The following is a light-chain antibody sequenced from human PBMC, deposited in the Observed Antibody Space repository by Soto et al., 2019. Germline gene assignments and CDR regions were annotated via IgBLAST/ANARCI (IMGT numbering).Light chain of an antibody. V-gene: IGKV3-20*01. J-gene: IGKJ1*01. CDR2: GAS. Sequence: DIVLAQSPGTLSLSPGKRATLSCSASQSISSSYLAWYQQRPGKAPKLLIFGASSMASGVPYRFSGSGSGTEFTLTISRLEPDDFAAYYCQQYSSYSRTFGQGTKVDIK. CDR1: QSISSSY. CDR3: QQYSSYSRT.